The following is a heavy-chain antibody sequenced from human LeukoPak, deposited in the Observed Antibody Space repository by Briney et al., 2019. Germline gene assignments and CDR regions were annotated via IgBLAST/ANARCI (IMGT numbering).Heavy chain of an antibody. CDR3: ARARGVTAIRLGMDV. V-gene: IGHV1-2*02. Sequence: ASVKVSRKASGYTFTGYYMHWVRQAPGQGLEWMGWINPNSGGTNYAQKFQGRVTMTRDTSISTAYMELSRLRSDDTAVYYCARARGVTAIRLGMDVWGQGTTVTVSS. CDR2: INPNSGGT. D-gene: IGHD2-21*02. J-gene: IGHJ6*02. CDR1: GYTFTGYY.